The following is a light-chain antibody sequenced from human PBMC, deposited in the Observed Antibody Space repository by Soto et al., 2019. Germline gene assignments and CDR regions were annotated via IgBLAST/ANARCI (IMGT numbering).Light chain of an antibody. CDR1: SSDVGGYNY. Sequence: QSVLTQPPSASGSPGQSVTISSTGTSSDVGGYNYVSWYQQHPGKAPKLMIYEVSKRPSGVPDRFSGSKSGNTASLTVSGLQAEDEADYYCSSYAGSNMVFGGGTKLTVL. CDR2: EVS. V-gene: IGLV2-8*01. J-gene: IGLJ2*01. CDR3: SSYAGSNMV.